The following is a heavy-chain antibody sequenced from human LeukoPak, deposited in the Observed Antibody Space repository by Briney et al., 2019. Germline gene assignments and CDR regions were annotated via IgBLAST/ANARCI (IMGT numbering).Heavy chain of an antibody. CDR3: AKVPVAAS. V-gene: IGHV3-23*01. D-gene: IGHD2-15*01. CDR1: GFTFSSYA. J-gene: IGHJ4*02. CDR2: ISGSGNRT. Sequence: PGGSLRLSCAASGFTFSSYAMSWVRQAPGKGLEWVSSISGSGNRTYYADSVKGRFTISRDNSKNTLFLQMNSLRAEDTAVYYCAKVPVAASWGQGTLVTVSS.